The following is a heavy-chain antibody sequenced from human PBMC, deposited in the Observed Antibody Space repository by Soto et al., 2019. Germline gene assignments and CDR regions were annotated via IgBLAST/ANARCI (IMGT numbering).Heavy chain of an antibody. CDR1: GFTFSSYS. Sequence: VGSLRLSCAASGFTFSSYSMNWVRQAPGKGLEWVSYISSSSSTIYYADSVEGRFTISRDNAKNSLYLQMNSLRDEDTAVYYCARDYGSGSYYNVHGMDVWGQGTTVTVSS. J-gene: IGHJ6*02. CDR2: ISSSSSTI. CDR3: ARDYGSGSYYNVHGMDV. D-gene: IGHD3-10*01. V-gene: IGHV3-48*02.